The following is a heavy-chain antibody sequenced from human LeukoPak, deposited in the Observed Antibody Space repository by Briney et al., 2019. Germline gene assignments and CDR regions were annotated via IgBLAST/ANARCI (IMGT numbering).Heavy chain of an antibody. CDR2: IHYRGST. Sequence: PSETLSLTCTVSGGSISSYYCSWIRQSPEEGLEWIGYIHYRGSTNYNPSLKSRVTISVDTSKNQSSLKLSSLTAADTAVYYWERSVLGYSYGLHIDYWGQGTLVTVSS. CDR3: ERSVLGYSYGLHIDY. D-gene: IGHD5-18*01. V-gene: IGHV4-59*01. CDR1: GGSISSYY. J-gene: IGHJ4*02.